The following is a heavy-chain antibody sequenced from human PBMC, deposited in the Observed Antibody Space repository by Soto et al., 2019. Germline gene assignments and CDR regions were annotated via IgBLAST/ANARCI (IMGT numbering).Heavy chain of an antibody. CDR3: ARGAAPKAMVDS. CDR1: GCSIRSYY. V-gene: IGHV4-59*01. D-gene: IGHD5-18*01. J-gene: IGHJ4*02. Sequence: SETLSLTCTVSGCSIRSYYWTWIRQPPGKGLEWLGYIFYSGSTFYNPSLKSRVTISIHTSKSQFSLQLTSVTAADTAVYYCARGAAPKAMVDSWGQGTRVTIFS. CDR2: IFYSGST.